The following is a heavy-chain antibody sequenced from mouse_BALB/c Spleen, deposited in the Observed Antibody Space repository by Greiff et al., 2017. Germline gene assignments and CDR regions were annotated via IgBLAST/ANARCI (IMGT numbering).Heavy chain of an antibody. V-gene: IGHV14-3*02. CDR3: ARESYGNYDAMDY. J-gene: IGHJ4*01. Sequence: VQLQQSGAELVKPGASVKLSCTASGFNIKDTYMHWVKQRPEQGLEWIGRIDPANGNTKYDPKFQGKATITADTSSNTAYLQLSSPTSEDTAVYYCARESYGNYDAMDYWGQGTSVTVSS. D-gene: IGHD2-1*01. CDR2: IDPANGNT. CDR1: GFNIKDTY.